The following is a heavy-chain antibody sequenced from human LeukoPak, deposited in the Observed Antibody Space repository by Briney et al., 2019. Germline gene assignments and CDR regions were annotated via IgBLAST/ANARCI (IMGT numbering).Heavy chain of an antibody. D-gene: IGHD2-2*01. CDR3: ARDSVGCSSTSCFFWFDP. CDR2: INPNSGGT. Sequence: ASVKVSCKASGYTFTGYYMHWVRQAPGQGLEWMGWINPNSGGTNYAQKFQGRVTMTRDTSISTAYMELSRLRSDDTAVYCCARDSVGCSSTSCFFWFDPWGQGTLVTVSS. CDR1: GYTFTGYY. V-gene: IGHV1-2*02. J-gene: IGHJ5*02.